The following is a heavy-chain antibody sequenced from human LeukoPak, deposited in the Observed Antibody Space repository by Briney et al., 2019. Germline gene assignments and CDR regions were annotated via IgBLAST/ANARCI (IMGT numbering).Heavy chain of an antibody. CDR2: MSSDDYNK. V-gene: IGHV3-30*04. CDR3: ARSRWSYYFDY. D-gene: IGHD2-8*01. Sequence: GGSLRLSCAASGFTFSNYDIHWVRQAPGKGLEWVAFMSSDDYNKYYADSVKGRFTISRDNSKNTLYLEMNSLRSEDTAVYYCARSRWSYYFDYWGQGTLVTVSS. CDR1: GFTFSNYD. J-gene: IGHJ4*02.